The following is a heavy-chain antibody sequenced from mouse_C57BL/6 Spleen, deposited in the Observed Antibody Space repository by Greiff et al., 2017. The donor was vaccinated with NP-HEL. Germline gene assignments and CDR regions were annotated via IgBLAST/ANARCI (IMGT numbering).Heavy chain of an antibody. J-gene: IGHJ2*01. Sequence: QVQLQQPGAELVKPGASVKLSCKASGYTFTSYCMHWVKQRHGQGLEWIGLINPNSGSTIYNEKFKSKATLTVDKSSSTAYMQLRSLTSEDAAVYYCARRGELGRDYFDYWGQGTTLTVSS. V-gene: IGHV1-64*01. D-gene: IGHD4-1*01. CDR1: GYTFTSYC. CDR2: INPNSGST. CDR3: ARRGELGRDYFDY.